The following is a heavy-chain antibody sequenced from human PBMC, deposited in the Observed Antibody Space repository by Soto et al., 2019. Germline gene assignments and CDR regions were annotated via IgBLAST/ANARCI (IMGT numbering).Heavy chain of an antibody. D-gene: IGHD2-15*01. V-gene: IGHV3-23*01. CDR2: ITDTGVST. Sequence: GGSLRLSCAASGFTFSSYWMHWVRQAPRKGLEWVSSITDTGVSTYYAASVKGRFTISRDNSKNTLYLQMNSLRTDDSAVYYCAKDSPVVMFLFDSWGRGTLVTVSS. CDR1: GFTFSSYW. CDR3: AKDSPVVMFLFDS. J-gene: IGHJ4*02.